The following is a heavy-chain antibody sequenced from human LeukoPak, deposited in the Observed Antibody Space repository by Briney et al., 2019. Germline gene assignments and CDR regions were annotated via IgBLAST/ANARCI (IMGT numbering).Heavy chain of an antibody. Sequence: HPGGSLRLSCAASGFTFSSCAMSWVRQAPGKGLEWVSAISGSGGSTYYADSVKGRFTISRDNSKNTLYLQMNSLRAEDTAVYYCARGYYGSGSDPGMDVWGQGTTVTVSS. CDR2: ISGSGGST. J-gene: IGHJ6*02. CDR3: ARGYYGSGSDPGMDV. D-gene: IGHD3-10*01. CDR1: GFTFSSCA. V-gene: IGHV3-23*01.